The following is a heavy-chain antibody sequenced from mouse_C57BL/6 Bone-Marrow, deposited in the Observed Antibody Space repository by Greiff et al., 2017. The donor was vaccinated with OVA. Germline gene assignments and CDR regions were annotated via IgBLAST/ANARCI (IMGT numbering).Heavy chain of an antibody. CDR2: ISYDGSN. J-gene: IGHJ3*01. Sequence: ESGPGLVKPSQSLSLTCSVTGYSITSGYYWNWIRQFPGNKLEWMGYISYDGSNNYNPSLKNRISITRDTSKNLFFLKLNSVTTEDTATYYCARELGRFAYWGQGTLVTVSA. CDR3: ARELGRFAY. CDR1: GYSITSGYY. D-gene: IGHD4-1*01. V-gene: IGHV3-6*01.